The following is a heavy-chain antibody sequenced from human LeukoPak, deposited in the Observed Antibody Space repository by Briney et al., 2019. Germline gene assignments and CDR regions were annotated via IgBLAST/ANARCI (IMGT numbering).Heavy chain of an antibody. V-gene: IGHV3-11*01. Sequence: GGSPRLPCAASGFPFRDYYMIWIRQAPGKALEWVSYISSSGSTIYYADSVKGRFTISRHNAKNSLYLQMNSLRAEDTAVYYCARSRDGDSDYFDYWGQGTLVTVSS. CDR2: ISSSGSTI. CDR1: GFPFRDYY. CDR3: ARSRDGDSDYFDY. J-gene: IGHJ4*02. D-gene: IGHD4-17*01.